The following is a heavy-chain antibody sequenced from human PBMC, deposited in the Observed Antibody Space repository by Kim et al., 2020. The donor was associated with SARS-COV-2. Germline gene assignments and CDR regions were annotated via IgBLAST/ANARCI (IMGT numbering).Heavy chain of an antibody. D-gene: IGHD3-3*01. CDR2: ISAYNGNT. CDR1: GYTFTSYG. J-gene: IGHJ4*02. CDR3: ARSYYDFWSVLGGYFDY. Sequence: ASVKVSCKASGYTFTSYGISWVRQAPGQGLEWMGWISAYNGNTNYAQKLQGRVTMTTDTSTSTAYMELRSLRSDDTAVYYCARSYYDFWSVLGGYFDYWGQGTLVTVSS. V-gene: IGHV1-18*01.